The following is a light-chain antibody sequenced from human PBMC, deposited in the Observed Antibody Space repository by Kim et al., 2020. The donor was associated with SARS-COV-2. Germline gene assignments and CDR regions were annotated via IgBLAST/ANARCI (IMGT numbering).Light chain of an antibody. V-gene: IGLV3-1*01. CDR3: QAWDSSIYV. J-gene: IGLJ1*01. CDR1: RLGDKY. CDR2: RDN. Sequence: VSPGPTASITCSGDRLGDKYASWYQPKPGQSPVVVIFRDNRRPSGIPERFSGSNSGNTATLTISGTQAMDEADYYCQAWDSSIYVFGTGTKVTVL.